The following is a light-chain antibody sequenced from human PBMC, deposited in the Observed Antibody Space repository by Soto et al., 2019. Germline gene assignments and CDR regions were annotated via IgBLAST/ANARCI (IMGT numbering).Light chain of an antibody. CDR3: QHYNSYSEA. CDR1: QGISSY. Sequence: AIRMTQSPSSLXASXGDRVTITXXASQGISSYLAWYQQKPGKAPKLLIYAASTSQSGVPSRFSGSGSGTDFTLTISCLQSEDFATYYCQHYNSYSEAFGQGTKVDI. CDR2: AAS. J-gene: IGKJ1*01. V-gene: IGKV1-8*01.